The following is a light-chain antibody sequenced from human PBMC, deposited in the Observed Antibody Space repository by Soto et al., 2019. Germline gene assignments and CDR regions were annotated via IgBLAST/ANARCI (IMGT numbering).Light chain of an antibody. V-gene: IGKV3-11*01. Sequence: EIVLTQSPATLSFSPGERATLSCRASQSVSRYLAWYQQKPGQAPRLLIYAASNRATGIPARFSGSGSGTDFTLTITSLEPEDFAAYYYKQRSSWPSTCGGGTKVEI. CDR3: KQRSSWPST. CDR1: QSVSRY. J-gene: IGKJ4*01. CDR2: AAS.